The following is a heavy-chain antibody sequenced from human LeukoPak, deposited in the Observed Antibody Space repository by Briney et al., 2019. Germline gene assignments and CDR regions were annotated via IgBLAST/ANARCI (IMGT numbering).Heavy chain of an antibody. V-gene: IGHV3-9*01. Sequence: PGGSLSLSCAASGFTFDDYAMHWVRQAPGKGLEWVSGISWNSGSIGYADSVKGRFTISRDNAKNSLYLQMNSLRAEDTALYYCAKGYDFWSGSFDYWGQGTLVTVSS. D-gene: IGHD3-3*01. J-gene: IGHJ4*02. CDR1: GFTFDDYA. CDR2: ISWNSGSI. CDR3: AKGYDFWSGSFDY.